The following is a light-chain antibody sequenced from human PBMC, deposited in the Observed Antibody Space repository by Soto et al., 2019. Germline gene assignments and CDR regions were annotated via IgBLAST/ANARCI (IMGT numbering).Light chain of an antibody. CDR3: QQYGSPFA. CDR2: GAS. CDR1: QSVSSSY. J-gene: IGKJ1*01. Sequence: EIVLTQSPDTLSLSPVERATLSCRASQSVSSSYLAWYQQKPGQAPRLLIYGASSRATGIPDRFSGSGSGTDFTLTISRLEPEDFSVYYCQQYGSPFAFGQGTKVEIK. V-gene: IGKV3-20*01.